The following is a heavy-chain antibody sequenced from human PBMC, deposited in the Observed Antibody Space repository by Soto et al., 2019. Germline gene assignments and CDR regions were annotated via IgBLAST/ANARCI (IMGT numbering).Heavy chain of an antibody. V-gene: IGHV1-18*01. CDR3: ARCYCTGGSCYTCLHFDL. CDR2: IGPYNGNT. Sequence: QAQLVQSGAEVKKPGASVKVSCQAGGYTFADYGISWVRQAPGQGLEWVGWIGPYNGNTNYAQNHQNSVTMTTDTSTNAAYMDLRSLRSDDTALYYCARCYCTGGSCYTCLHFDLWRRGTLLTVSS. J-gene: IGHJ2*01. CDR1: GYTFADYG. D-gene: IGHD2-15*01.